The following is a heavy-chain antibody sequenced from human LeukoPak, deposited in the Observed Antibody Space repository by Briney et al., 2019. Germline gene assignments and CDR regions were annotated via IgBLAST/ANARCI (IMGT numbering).Heavy chain of an antibody. D-gene: IGHD2-2*02. CDR3: ARGTRIGYIVVVPAAIRWFDP. Sequence: EASVKVSCKASGYTFTGYYMHWVRQAPGQGLEWMGWINPNSGGTNYAQKFQGRVTMTRDTSISTAYMELSRLRSDDTAVYYCARGTRIGYIVVVPAAIRWFDPWGQGTLVTVPS. V-gene: IGHV1-2*02. J-gene: IGHJ5*02. CDR2: INPNSGGT. CDR1: GYTFTGYY.